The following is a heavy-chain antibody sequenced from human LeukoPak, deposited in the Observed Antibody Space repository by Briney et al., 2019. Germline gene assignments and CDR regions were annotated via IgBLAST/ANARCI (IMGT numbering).Heavy chain of an antibody. J-gene: IGHJ3*02. CDR1: GFTFSSYS. D-gene: IGHD3-9*01. CDR3: ARDRPFDWFYAFDI. V-gene: IGHV3-21*01. CDR2: ISSSSSYI. Sequence: GGSLRLSCAASGFTFSSYSMNWVRQAPGKGLEWVSSISSSSSYIYYADSVKGRFTISRDNAKNSLYLQMNSLRAEDTAVYYCARDRPFDWFYAFDIWGQGTMVTVSS.